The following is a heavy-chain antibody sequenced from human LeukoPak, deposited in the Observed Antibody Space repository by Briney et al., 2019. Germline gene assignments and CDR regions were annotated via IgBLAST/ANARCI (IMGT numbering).Heavy chain of an antibody. CDR2: IKEDGGDT. V-gene: IGHV3-7*05. D-gene: IGHD2-15*01. CDR1: GFTFSTYA. J-gene: IGHJ4*02. Sequence: PGGSLRLSCAASGFTFSTYAMTWVRQAPGRGLEWVARIKEDGGDTYYVDSVKGRFTISRDKAKKTVYLQMNSLRVEDTAVYYCAREWWYLDYWGQGILVTVSS. CDR3: AREWWYLDY.